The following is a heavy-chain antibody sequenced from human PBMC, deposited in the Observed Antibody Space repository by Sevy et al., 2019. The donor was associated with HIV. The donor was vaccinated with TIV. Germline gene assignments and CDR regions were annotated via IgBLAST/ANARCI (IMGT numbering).Heavy chain of an antibody. D-gene: IGHD3-22*01. J-gene: IGHJ4*02. CDR3: ASSARGRDYYDSSGL. CDR2: ISSSSSYI. Sequence: GGSLRLSCAASGFTFSSYSMNWVRQAPGKGLEWVSSISSSSSYIYYADSVKGRFTISRDNAKNSLYLQMNSLRAEDTAVYYCASSARGRDYYDSSGLWGQGTLVTVSS. CDR1: GFTFSSYS. V-gene: IGHV3-21*01.